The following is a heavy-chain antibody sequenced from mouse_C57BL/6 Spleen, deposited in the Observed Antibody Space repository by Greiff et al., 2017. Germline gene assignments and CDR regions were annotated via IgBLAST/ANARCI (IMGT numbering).Heavy chain of an antibody. D-gene: IGHD2-2*01. J-gene: IGHJ3*01. Sequence: QVQLKQSGAELARPGASVKLSCKASGYTFTSYGISWVKQRTGQGLEWIGEIYPRSGNTSYNEKFKGKATLTADKSSSTAYMELRSLTSEASAVYFCASSYGYDGCAYWGQGTLVTVSA. CDR1: GYTFTSYG. CDR2: IYPRSGNT. CDR3: ASSYGYDGCAY. V-gene: IGHV1-81*01.